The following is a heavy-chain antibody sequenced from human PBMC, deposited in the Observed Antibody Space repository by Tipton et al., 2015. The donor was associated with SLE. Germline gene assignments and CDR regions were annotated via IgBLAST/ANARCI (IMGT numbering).Heavy chain of an antibody. CDR1: GGSFSGYY. Sequence: TLSLTCAVYGGSFSGYYWSWIRQPPGKGLEWIGEINHSGSTNYNPSLKSRVTISVDTSKNQFSLKLSSVTAADTAAYYCARGLNYYDSSGYYPFYYMDVWGKGTTVTVS. D-gene: IGHD3-22*01. V-gene: IGHV4-34*01. J-gene: IGHJ6*03. CDR3: ARGLNYYDSSGYYPFYYMDV. CDR2: INHSGST.